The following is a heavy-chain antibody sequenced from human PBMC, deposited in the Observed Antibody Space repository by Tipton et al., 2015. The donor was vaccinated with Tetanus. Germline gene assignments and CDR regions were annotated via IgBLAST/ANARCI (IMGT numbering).Heavy chain of an antibody. V-gene: IGHV4-31*03. CDR2: IYNSGST. D-gene: IGHD3-3*01. Sequence: TLSLTCTVSGGSISSGTYYWSWIRQHPGKGLEWIGHIYNSGSTYYNPSLKSRVAISLDTSKNQFSLNLSSVTAADTAVYYCAAQIIPTDRGGWFDPWGQGTLVTVSS. CDR1: GGSISSGTYY. J-gene: IGHJ5*02. CDR3: AAQIIPTDRGGWFDP.